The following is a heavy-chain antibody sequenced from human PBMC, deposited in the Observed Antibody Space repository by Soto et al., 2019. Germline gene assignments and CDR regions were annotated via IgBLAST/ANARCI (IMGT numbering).Heavy chain of an antibody. CDR2: IYNDGTYS. J-gene: IGHJ4*02. V-gene: IGHV3-74*01. D-gene: IGHD3-10*01. CDR3: TRGPRPISTGTGAY. Sequence: GGSMRLSCAASGFIFKMYWMHWVRQSPGKGLVWISRIYNDGTYSDYADSVRGRFTISRDNVNDTLYLQMNNLRAEDSGLYYCTRGPRPISTGTGAYWGQGTQVTVSS. CDR1: GFIFKMYW.